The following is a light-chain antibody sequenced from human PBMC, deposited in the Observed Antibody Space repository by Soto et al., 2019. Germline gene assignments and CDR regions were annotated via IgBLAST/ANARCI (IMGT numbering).Light chain of an antibody. CDR1: QSVSSN. V-gene: IGKV3-15*01. J-gene: IGKJ1*01. Sequence: EIVMTLSPATLSVSKGERATLSCRASQSVSSNLAWYQQKPGQASRLLIYGASTRATGIPARFSGSGSGTEFTLTISSLQSEDFAVYYCQQYNNWPRTFGQGTKVDI. CDR2: GAS. CDR3: QQYNNWPRT.